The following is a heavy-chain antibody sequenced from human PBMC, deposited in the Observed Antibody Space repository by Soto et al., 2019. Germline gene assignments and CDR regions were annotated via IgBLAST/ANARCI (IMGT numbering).Heavy chain of an antibody. CDR1: GFTFSTFA. J-gene: IGHJ4*02. D-gene: IGHD1-26*01. V-gene: IGHV3-23*01. CDR2: ITGGSGFT. Sequence: PGGSLRLSCAASGFTFSTFARNWVRQAPGKGLEWVSGITGGSGFTFYADSVKGRFTISRDDSENTLFLQMSSLRAEDTAKYYCAKSGPTTYFDFWGQGTLVTVSS. CDR3: AKSGPTTYFDF.